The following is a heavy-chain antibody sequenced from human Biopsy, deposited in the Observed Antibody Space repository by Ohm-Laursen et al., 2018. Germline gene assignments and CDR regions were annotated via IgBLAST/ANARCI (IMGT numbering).Heavy chain of an antibody. Sequence: SETLSLTCIVSGGSLSSYSWSWIRQPAGKGLEWTGQIYTSGITNYNPSLKSRVTMSVDTSKNKFSLRVSSVTAADTAVYYCARDRDRRGWFDPWGQGTLVTVSS. V-gene: IGHV4-4*07. CDR3: ARDRDRRGWFDP. CDR1: GGSLSSYS. D-gene: IGHD1-14*01. CDR2: IYTSGIT. J-gene: IGHJ5*02.